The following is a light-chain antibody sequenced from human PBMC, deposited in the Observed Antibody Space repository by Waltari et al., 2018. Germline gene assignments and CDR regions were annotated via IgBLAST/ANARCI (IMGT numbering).Light chain of an antibody. J-gene: IGLJ2*01. CDR3: CSYAGSNNLGV. CDR2: EVS. V-gene: IGLV2-8*01. CDR1: SSDVGGYNY. Sequence: QSALTQPPSASGSPGQSVTLPCTGTSSDVGGYNYVYWYQQHPGKAPKLMIYEVSKRPSGVPDRFSGSKSGNTASLTVSGLQAEDEADYYCSYAGSNNLGVFGGGTKLTVL.